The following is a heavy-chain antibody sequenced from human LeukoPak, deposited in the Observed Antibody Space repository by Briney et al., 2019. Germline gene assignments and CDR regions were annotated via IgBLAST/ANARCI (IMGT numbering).Heavy chain of an antibody. V-gene: IGHV5-51*01. Sequence: GESLKISCKGSGYSFTSYWIGWVRQMPGKGLEWMGIIYPGDSDTRYSPSFQGQVTISADKSISTAYLQWSSLKASDTAMYYCARQARYDFWSGYYNYYYYMDVWGKGTTVTVSS. J-gene: IGHJ6*03. CDR2: IYPGDSDT. CDR3: ARQARYDFWSGYYNYYYYMDV. CDR1: GYSFTSYW. D-gene: IGHD3-3*01.